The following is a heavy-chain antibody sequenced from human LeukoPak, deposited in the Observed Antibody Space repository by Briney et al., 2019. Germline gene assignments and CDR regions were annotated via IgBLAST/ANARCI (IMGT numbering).Heavy chain of an antibody. Sequence: ASVKVSCKTSGYTFSNYDIYWVRQATGQGLEWMGWMNPNSGNTDYAQKFQGRVTMTRNTSISTAYMELSSLRSEDTAVYYCVRGTGTDVLTGPWGQGTLVTVSS. CDR2: MNPNSGNT. CDR1: GYTFSNYD. J-gene: IGHJ5*02. D-gene: IGHD3-9*01. CDR3: VRGTGTDVLTGP. V-gene: IGHV1-8*01.